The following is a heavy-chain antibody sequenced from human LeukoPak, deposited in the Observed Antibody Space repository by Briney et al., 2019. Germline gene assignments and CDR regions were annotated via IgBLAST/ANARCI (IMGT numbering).Heavy chain of an antibody. V-gene: IGHV1-3*01. CDR1: GYTFTSYA. Sequence: APVKVSCKASGYTFTSYAMHWVRQAPGQRLEWMGWINAGNGNTKYSQKFQGRVTITRDTSASTAYMELSSLRSEDTAVYYCATLPYSSSWYGAFDIWGQGTMVTVSS. CDR3: ATLPYSSSWYGAFDI. J-gene: IGHJ3*02. CDR2: INAGNGNT. D-gene: IGHD6-13*01.